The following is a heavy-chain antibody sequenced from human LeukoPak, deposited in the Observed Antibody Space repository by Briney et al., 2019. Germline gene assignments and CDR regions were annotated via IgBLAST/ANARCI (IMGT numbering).Heavy chain of an antibody. J-gene: IGHJ4*02. Sequence: GGSLRLSCAASGFTFSSYAMSWVRQAPGKGLEWVSAITSSGGSTYYADSVKGRFTISRDNSKNTLYLQVNSLRAEDTAVYYCAKGGSERWLQSFNRGFDYWGQGTLVTVSS. D-gene: IGHD5-24*01. CDR1: GFTFSSYA. V-gene: IGHV3-23*01. CDR2: ITSSGGST. CDR3: AKGGSERWLQSFNRGFDY.